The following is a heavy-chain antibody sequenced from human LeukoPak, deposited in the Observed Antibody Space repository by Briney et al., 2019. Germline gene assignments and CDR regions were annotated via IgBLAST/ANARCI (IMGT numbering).Heavy chain of an antibody. D-gene: IGHD1-1*01. V-gene: IGHV4-4*07. CDR1: GGSISSKY. CDR3: AREDKNWNYLDY. J-gene: IGHJ4*02. Sequence: PSETLSLTCTVSGGSISSKYWTWIRQPAGKGLEWIGRIYTGGSTNYTPSLKSRVTMSEDTPKNQLSLELKSVTAADTAVYYCAREDKNWNYLDYWGQGILVTVSS. CDR2: IYTGGST.